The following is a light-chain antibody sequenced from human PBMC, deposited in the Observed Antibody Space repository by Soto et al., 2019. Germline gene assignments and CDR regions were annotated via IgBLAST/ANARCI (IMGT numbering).Light chain of an antibody. Sequence: DIQMTQSPSTLSASVGDRVTITCRASQTISTLLAWYQQRPGKAPNLPIYKASSLASGVPSRYSGSGSGTEFTLTISSLQPDDFAAYLCQQYSTYPGTFGQGTKVEVK. CDR3: QQYSTYPGT. V-gene: IGKV1-5*03. CDR1: QTISTL. CDR2: KAS. J-gene: IGKJ1*01.